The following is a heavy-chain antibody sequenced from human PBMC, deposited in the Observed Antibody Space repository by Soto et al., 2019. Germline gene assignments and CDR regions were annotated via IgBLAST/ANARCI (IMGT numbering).Heavy chain of an antibody. V-gene: IGHV1-69*01. D-gene: IGHD3-22*01. CDR1: GGTFSSYA. CDR2: IIPIFGTA. CDR3: AREGPYKPSAYDSSGYYFMDV. Sequence: QVQLVQSGAEVKKPGSSVKVSCKASGGTFSSYAISWVRQAPGQGLEWMGGIIPIFGTANYAQKFQGRVTITADESTSTAYMELSRLRAEDTAVYHCAREGPYKPSAYDSSGYYFMDVWGQGTTVTVSS. J-gene: IGHJ6*02.